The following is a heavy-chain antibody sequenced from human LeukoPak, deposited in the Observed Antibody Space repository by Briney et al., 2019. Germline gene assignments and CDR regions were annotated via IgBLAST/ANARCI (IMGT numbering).Heavy chain of an antibody. CDR1: GFTFSSYG. CDR2: IWYDGSNK. V-gene: IGHV3-33*03. Sequence: GGSLRLSCAASGFTFSSYGMPWVRQAPGKGLEWVAVIWYDGSNKYYADSVKGRFTISRDNAKNSLYLQMNSLRAEDTAVYYCASCSGGSCQSDYWGQGTLVTVSS. J-gene: IGHJ4*02. CDR3: ASCSGGSCQSDY. D-gene: IGHD2-15*01.